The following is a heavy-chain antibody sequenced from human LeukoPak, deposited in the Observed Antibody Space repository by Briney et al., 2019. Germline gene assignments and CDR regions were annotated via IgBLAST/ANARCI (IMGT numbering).Heavy chain of an antibody. CDR1: GFTFSSYA. Sequence: PGGSLRLSCAASGFTFSSYAMHWVRQAPGKGLEWVAVISYDGSNKYYADSVKGRFTISRDNSKNTLYLQMNSLRAEDTAVYYCAIPPTTIFGVVTPNDYWGQGTLVTVSS. CDR2: ISYDGSNK. V-gene: IGHV3-30-3*01. CDR3: AIPPTTIFGVVTPNDY. J-gene: IGHJ4*02. D-gene: IGHD3-3*01.